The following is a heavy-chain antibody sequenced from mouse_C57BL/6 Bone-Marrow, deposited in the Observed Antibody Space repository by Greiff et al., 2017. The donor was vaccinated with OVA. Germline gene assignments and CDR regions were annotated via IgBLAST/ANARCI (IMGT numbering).Heavy chain of an antibody. CDR2: INPNNGGT. J-gene: IGHJ2*01. Sequence: EVQLQQSGPELVKPGASVKMSCKASGYTFTDYNMHWVKQSHGKSLEWIGYINPNNGGTSYNQKFKGKATLTVNKSSSTAYMELRSLTSEDSAVYYCARTTTVPYYCDYWGQGTTLTVSS. V-gene: IGHV1-22*01. D-gene: IGHD1-1*01. CDR3: ARTTTVPYYCDY. CDR1: GYTFTDYN.